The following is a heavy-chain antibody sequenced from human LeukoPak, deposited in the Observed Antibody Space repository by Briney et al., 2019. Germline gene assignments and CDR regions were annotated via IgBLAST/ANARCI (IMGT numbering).Heavy chain of an antibody. CDR1: GFTISSDY. J-gene: IGHJ4*02. V-gene: IGHV3-53*01. CDR2: IYSGGST. CDR3: ARYHTSLNY. D-gene: IGHD2-2*01. Sequence: GGSLRLSCAASGFTISSDYMTWVCQAQGKGLEWVSVIYSGGSTYYSDSVKGRFTISRDNSKNTVYLQLNNLRVEDTAVYYCARYHTSLNYWGQGTLVTASS.